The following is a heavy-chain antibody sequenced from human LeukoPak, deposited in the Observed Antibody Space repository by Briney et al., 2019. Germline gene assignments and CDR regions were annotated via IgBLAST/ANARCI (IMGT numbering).Heavy chain of an antibody. J-gene: IGHJ3*02. CDR3: ARPRSGGWYLAFDM. CDR2: ISGYNGNT. Sequence: GASVKLSCNASGYTFTSYGISWVRQAPGQGPEGMGCISGYNGNTKYAQQFQGRVTMTTDTSTNTAYMERRSLRSDDTAVYYCARPRSGGWYLAFDMWGEGTMV. D-gene: IGHD6-19*01. V-gene: IGHV1-18*01. CDR1: GYTFTSYG.